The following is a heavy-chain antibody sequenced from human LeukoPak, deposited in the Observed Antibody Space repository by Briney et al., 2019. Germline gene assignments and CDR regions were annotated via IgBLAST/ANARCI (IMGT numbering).Heavy chain of an antibody. J-gene: IGHJ4*02. V-gene: IGHV3-30-3*01. CDR1: GFTFSSYT. CDR2: ISFDGSNK. CDR3: AKERYCSSTSCYALDY. D-gene: IGHD2-2*01. Sequence: PGRSLRLSCAASGFTFSSYTMHWVLQAPGKGLEWVAVISFDGSNKFYADSVKGRFTISRDNSKNSLYLQLNSLRAEDTAVYYCAKERYCSSTSCYALDYWGQGTLVTVSS.